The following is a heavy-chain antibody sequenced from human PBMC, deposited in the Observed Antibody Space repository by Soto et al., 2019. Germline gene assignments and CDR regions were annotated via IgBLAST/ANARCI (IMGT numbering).Heavy chain of an antibody. V-gene: IGHV3-33*01. Sequence: PGGSLRLSCAASGFTFSSYGMHWVRQAPGKGLEWVAVIWYDGSNKYYADSVKGRFTISRDNSKNTLYLQMNSLRAEDTAVYYCARVEGAGSSNEQPLLRTEPDFDYWGQGTLVTVSS. D-gene: IGHD4-4*01. CDR3: ARVEGAGSSNEQPLLRTEPDFDY. CDR2: IWYDGSNK. J-gene: IGHJ4*02. CDR1: GFTFSSYG.